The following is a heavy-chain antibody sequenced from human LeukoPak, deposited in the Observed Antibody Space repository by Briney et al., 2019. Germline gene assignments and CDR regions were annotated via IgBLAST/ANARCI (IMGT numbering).Heavy chain of an antibody. J-gene: IGHJ4*02. D-gene: IGHD4-17*01. CDR3: ATPRRAPYGDYS. V-gene: IGHV4-39*01. CDR1: GGSISSSSYY. CDR2: IYYSGST. Sequence: PSETLSLTCTVSGGSISSSSYYWGWIRQPPGKGLEWIGSIYYSGSTYYNPSLKSRVTISVDTSKNQFSLKLSSVTAADTAVYCCATPRRAPYGDYSWGQGTLVTVSS.